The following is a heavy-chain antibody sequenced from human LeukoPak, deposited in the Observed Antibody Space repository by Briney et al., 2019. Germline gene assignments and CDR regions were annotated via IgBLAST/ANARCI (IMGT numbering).Heavy chain of an antibody. CDR1: GGSISNYF. CDR3: ARDRANWYFDL. Sequence: SETLSLTCTVSGGSISNYFWSWIRQPPGKGLEWIGYIYYSGSTNYNPSLKSRVTISVDTSKNQFSLNLSSVTAADTAVYYCARDRANWYFDLWGLGTLVTVSS. CDR2: IYYSGST. V-gene: IGHV4-59*01. J-gene: IGHJ2*01.